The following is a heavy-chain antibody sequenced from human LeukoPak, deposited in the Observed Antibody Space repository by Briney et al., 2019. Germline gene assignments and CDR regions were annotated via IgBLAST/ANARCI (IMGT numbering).Heavy chain of an antibody. Sequence: PSETLSLTCTVSGGSISSSSSYWGWIRQPPGKGLEWIGSIYYSGSTYYNPSLKSRVTISVDTSKNQFSLKLSSVTAADTAVYYCARTTMVRLIDYWGQGTLVTVSS. V-gene: IGHV4-39*01. D-gene: IGHD3-10*01. CDR2: IYYSGST. CDR3: ARTTMVRLIDY. CDR1: GGSISSSSSY. J-gene: IGHJ4*02.